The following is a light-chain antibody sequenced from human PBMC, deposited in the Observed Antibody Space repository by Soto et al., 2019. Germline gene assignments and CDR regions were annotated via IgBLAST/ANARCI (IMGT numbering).Light chain of an antibody. CDR2: YDD. Sequence: QSVLTQPPSVSGAPRQRVTISCSGSSSNIGNKPVNWYQQLPGKAPRLLIYYDDLLPPGVSDRFSGSKSGTSASLAISGLQSEDEADYYCATWDDSLNKEVFGGGTKLTVL. CDR1: SSNIGNKP. V-gene: IGLV1-36*01. CDR3: ATWDDSLNKEV. J-gene: IGLJ2*01.